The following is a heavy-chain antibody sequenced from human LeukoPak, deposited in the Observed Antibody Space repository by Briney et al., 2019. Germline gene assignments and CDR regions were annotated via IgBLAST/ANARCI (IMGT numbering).Heavy chain of an antibody. CDR1: GGSFSGYY. Sequence: PSETLSLTCAVYGGSFSGYYWSWIRQPPGKGLEWIGEINHSGSTNYNPSLKSRVTISVDTSKNQFSLKLSSATAADTAVYYCARHASIAAAGTLYDYWGQGTLVTVSS. D-gene: IGHD6-13*01. V-gene: IGHV4-34*01. CDR3: ARHASIAAAGTLYDY. J-gene: IGHJ4*02. CDR2: INHSGST.